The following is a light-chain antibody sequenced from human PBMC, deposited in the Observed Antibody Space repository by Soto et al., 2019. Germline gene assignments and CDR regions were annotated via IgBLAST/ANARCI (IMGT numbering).Light chain of an antibody. CDR1: NSDIGNYNF. J-gene: IGLJ2*01. CDR2: EVN. Sequence: QSALTQPPSASGSPGQSVALSCTGTNSDIGNYNFVSWYQQHPGKAPKLMIYEVNKRPSGVPDRFSGSKSGNTASLTVSGLQPEDEADYYCSSYAGSNNLLFGGGTKLTVL. V-gene: IGLV2-8*01. CDR3: SSYAGSNNLL.